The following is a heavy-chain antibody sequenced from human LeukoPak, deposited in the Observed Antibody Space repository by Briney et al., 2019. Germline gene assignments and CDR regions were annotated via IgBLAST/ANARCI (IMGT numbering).Heavy chain of an antibody. J-gene: IGHJ3*02. V-gene: IGHV1-2*02. CDR1: GYTFINYY. CDR3: AREYYDSTGRKHAFDI. Sequence: GASVKVSCKASGYTFINYYMHWVRQAPGQGLEWMGRIDPDSGGTSYTQKFQGRVTMTRDTSITTAYMEMYRLRSDDTAVYFCAREYYDSTGRKHAFDIWGQGTMVTVSS. CDR2: IDPDSGGT. D-gene: IGHD3-22*01.